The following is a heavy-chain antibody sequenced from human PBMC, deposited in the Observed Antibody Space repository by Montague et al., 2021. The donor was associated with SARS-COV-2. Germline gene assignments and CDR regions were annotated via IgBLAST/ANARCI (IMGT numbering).Heavy chain of an antibody. V-gene: IGHV4-4*02. CDR1: GGSISSSNW. J-gene: IGHJ6*02. CDR3: ARESDCSSSSCLSFYYYNGMDV. CDR2: IHHSGST. D-gene: IGHD2-2*01. Sequence: SETLSLTCAVSGGSISSSNWWSWVRQPPGRGLEWIGEIHHSGSTNYNPSLQSRVTMSVDKSKNQFSLRQSSVTAADTAVYFCARESDCSSSSCLSFYYYNGMDVWGQGTTVTVSS.